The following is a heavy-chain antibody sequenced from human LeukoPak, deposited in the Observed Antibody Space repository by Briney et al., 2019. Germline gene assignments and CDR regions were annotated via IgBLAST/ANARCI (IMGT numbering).Heavy chain of an antibody. CDR1: GFTFSNAW. D-gene: IGHD4-17*01. CDR2: IKSKTDAGTT. CDR3: TTPPLRDYGDLY. V-gene: IGHV3-15*01. J-gene: IGHJ4*02. Sequence: PGGSLRFSCAASGFTFSNAWMSWFRQAPGKGLEWVGRIKSKTDAGTTDYAVHVKGRFTISRDDSKNTLYLQMNSLKTEDTAVYYCTTPPLRDYGDLYWGQGTLVTVSS.